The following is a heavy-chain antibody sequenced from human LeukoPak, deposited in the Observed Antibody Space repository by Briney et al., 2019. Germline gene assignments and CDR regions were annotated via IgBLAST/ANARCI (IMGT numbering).Heavy chain of an antibody. CDR3: TRENYVPDS. CDR2: ISNGGYPT. J-gene: IGHJ4*02. Sequence: RGSLRLSCVTSGYTFSHYWMSWVRQTPGKGLEWVASISNGGYPTYYVDSVRGRFTISRDDARNSLFLQMNGLRADDTAVYYCTRENYVPDSWGQGTLVTVSS. V-gene: IGHV3-7*03. D-gene: IGHD3-10*02. CDR1: GYTFSHYW.